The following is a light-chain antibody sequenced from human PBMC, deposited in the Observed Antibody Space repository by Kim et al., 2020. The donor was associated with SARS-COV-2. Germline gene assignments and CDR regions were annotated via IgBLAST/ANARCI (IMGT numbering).Light chain of an antibody. CDR2: DKS. V-gene: IGLV3-19*01. J-gene: IGLJ3*02. CDR1: SLRTYY. Sequence: ALGQTVTITCQGDSLRTYYASWYQQKPGQAPILVIFDKSNRPSGIPHRFSGSGSGSTASLTITGAQAEDEADYYCNSRDSGGFHWVFGAGTKVTVL. CDR3: NSRDSGGFHWV.